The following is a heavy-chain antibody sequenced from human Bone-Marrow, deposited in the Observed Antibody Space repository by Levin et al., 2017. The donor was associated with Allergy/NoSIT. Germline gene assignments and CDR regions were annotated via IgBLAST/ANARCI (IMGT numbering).Heavy chain of an antibody. J-gene: IGHJ4*02. CDR2: INGDGNIV. D-gene: IGHD2-15*01. V-gene: IGHV3-74*01. CDR3: ARFRGCSGDSRYPFDY. Sequence: PGGSLRLSCAASGFIFNTYWMHWVRQAPGKGLMWVSRINGDGNIVAYADSVKGRFTISRDNAKNTLYLQMSSLRVDDTAVYYCARFRGCSGDSRYPFDYWGQGTLVTVSS. CDR1: GFIFNTYW.